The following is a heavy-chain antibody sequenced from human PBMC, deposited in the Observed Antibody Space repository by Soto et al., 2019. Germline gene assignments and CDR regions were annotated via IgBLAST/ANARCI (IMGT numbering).Heavy chain of an antibody. CDR3: ARAVGYCSSTSCYTDAFDI. CDR2: IYYSGST. J-gene: IGHJ3*02. V-gene: IGHV4-30-4*01. CDR1: GGSISSGDYY. Sequence: TLSLTCTVSGGSISSGDYYWSWIRQPPGKGLEWIGYIYYSGSTYYNPSLKSRVTISVDTSKNQFSLKLSSVTAADTAVYYCARAVGYCSSTSCYTDAFDIWGQGTMVTV. D-gene: IGHD2-2*02.